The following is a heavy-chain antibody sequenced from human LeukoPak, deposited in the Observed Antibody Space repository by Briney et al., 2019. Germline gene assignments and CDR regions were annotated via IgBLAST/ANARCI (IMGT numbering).Heavy chain of an antibody. Sequence: SETLSLTCAVYGGSFSGYYWSWIRQPPGKGLEWIGEINHSGSTNYNPSLKSRVTISVDTSKNQFSLKLSSVTAADTAVYYCVRIFSYWGQGTLVTVSS. V-gene: IGHV4-34*01. CDR3: VRIFSY. CDR2: INHSGST. J-gene: IGHJ4*02. CDR1: GGSFSGYY. D-gene: IGHD3-3*01.